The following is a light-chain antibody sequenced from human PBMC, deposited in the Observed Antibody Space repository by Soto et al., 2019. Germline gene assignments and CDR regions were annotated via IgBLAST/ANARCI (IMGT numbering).Light chain of an antibody. J-gene: IGLJ1*01. Sequence: SYELTQPPSVSVAPGQTARITCGGNNIGSKSVHWYQQRPGQAPVLVVYDDVDRPSGIPDRFSGSNSGNTATLTISRVEAGDEADYYCQVWDSSSDHYVFGTGTKLTVL. CDR2: DDV. V-gene: IGLV3-21*02. CDR1: NIGSKS. CDR3: QVWDSSSDHYV.